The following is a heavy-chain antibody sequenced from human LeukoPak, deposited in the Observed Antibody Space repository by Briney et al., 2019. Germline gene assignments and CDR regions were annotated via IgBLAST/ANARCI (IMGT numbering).Heavy chain of an antibody. Sequence: ASETLSLTCAVYGGSFSGYYWSWIRQIPAKGLEWIGEINHSGSTNYNPSLKSRVTISEDTSKNQFSLNLTSVTAADTAVYYCAIVRDHAFDIWGQGTMVTVSS. J-gene: IGHJ3*02. CDR3: AIVRDHAFDI. V-gene: IGHV4-34*01. CDR1: GGSFSGYY. CDR2: INHSGST.